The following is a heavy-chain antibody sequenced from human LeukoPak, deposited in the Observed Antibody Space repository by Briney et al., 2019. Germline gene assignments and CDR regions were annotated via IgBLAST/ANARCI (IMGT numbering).Heavy chain of an antibody. J-gene: IGHJ6*02. D-gene: IGHD2-21*02. CDR2: INPNSGGT. V-gene: IGHV1-2*02. CDR1: GYTFTGYY. CDR3: ASRPSPRVTDPYYYYGMDV. Sequence: ASVKVSCKASGYTFTGYYMHWARQAPGQGLEWMGWINPNSGGTNYAQKFQGRVTMTRDTSISTAYMELSRLRSDDTAVYYCASRPSPRVTDPYYYYGMDVWGQGTTVTVSS.